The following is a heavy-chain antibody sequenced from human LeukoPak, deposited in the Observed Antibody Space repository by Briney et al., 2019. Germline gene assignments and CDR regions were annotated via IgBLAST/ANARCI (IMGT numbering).Heavy chain of an antibody. CDR3: ARDGPRIAALGEDFDY. J-gene: IGHJ4*02. V-gene: IGHV1-46*01. D-gene: IGHD6-6*01. Sequence: ASVKVFCKASGYSFTIYYMHWVRQAPGQGLEWMGIINPSGGSTSYAQKFQGRVTMTRDTSTSTVYMELSSLRSEDTAVYYCARDGPRIAALGEDFDYWGQGTLVTVSS. CDR1: GYSFTIYY. CDR2: INPSGGST.